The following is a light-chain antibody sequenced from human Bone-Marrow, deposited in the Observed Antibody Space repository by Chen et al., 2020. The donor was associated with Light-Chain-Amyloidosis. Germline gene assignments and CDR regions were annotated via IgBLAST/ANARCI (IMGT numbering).Light chain of an antibody. CDR1: QNLEHSDGNTY. V-gene: IGKV2-30*02. J-gene: IGKJ1*01. CDR3: MQGTHWPPT. CDR2: KVS. Sequence: DVVMTQSPLSLPVTLGQPASISRNSSQNLEHSDGNTYLNWFQQRPGQSPRRLIYKVSNRDSGVPDRFSGSGSVTDFTLKISRVEAEDVGVYYCMQGTHWPPTFGQGTKVEIK.